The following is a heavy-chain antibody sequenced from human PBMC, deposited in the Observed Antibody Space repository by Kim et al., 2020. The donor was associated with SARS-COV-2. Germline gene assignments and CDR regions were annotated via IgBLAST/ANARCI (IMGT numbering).Heavy chain of an antibody. CDR2: INPNSGGT. J-gene: IGHJ5*02. D-gene: IGHD3-10*01. Sequence: ASVKVSCKASGYTFTGYYMHWVRQAPGQGLEWMGRINPNSGGTNYAQKFQGRVTMTRDTSISTAYMELSRLRSDDTVVYYCARGYYGSGSLFPWGQGTLVTVSS. V-gene: IGHV1-2*05. CDR1: GYTFTGYY. CDR3: ARGYYGSGSLFP.